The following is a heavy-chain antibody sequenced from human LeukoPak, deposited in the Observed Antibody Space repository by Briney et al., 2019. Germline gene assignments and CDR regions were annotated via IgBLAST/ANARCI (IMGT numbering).Heavy chain of an antibody. Sequence: GGSLRLSCAASGFTFDDYAMHWVRQAPGKGLEWVSAISGSGGSTYFADSVKGRFTISRDNSKNTLYLQMNSLRAEDTAVYYCAKTSGYRRFDPWGQGTLVTVSS. V-gene: IGHV3-23*01. CDR3: AKTSGYRRFDP. J-gene: IGHJ5*02. CDR2: ISGSGGST. CDR1: GFTFDDYA. D-gene: IGHD5-12*01.